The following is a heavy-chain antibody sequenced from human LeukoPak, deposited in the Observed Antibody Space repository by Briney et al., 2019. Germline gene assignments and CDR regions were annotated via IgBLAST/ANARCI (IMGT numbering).Heavy chain of an antibody. Sequence: ASVKVSCKASGYTFTGYYMHWVRQAPGQGLEWMGWINPNSGGTNYAQKFQGRVTITRDTSISTAYMELSRLRSDDTAVYYCVREYGDYDIDPWGQGTLVTVSS. J-gene: IGHJ5*02. V-gene: IGHV1-2*02. D-gene: IGHD4-17*01. CDR3: VREYGDYDIDP. CDR1: GYTFTGYY. CDR2: INPNSGGT.